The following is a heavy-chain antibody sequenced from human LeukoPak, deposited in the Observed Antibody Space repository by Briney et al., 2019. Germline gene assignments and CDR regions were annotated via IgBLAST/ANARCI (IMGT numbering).Heavy chain of an antibody. CDR3: ARVSGSGSYYDASYYYFDY. Sequence: GESLKISCKGSGYSFTSYWIGWVRQMPGKGLEWMGIIYPGDSDTRYSPSFQGQVTISADKFLTTAYLQWSSLKASDTAMYYCARVSGSGSYYDASYYYFDYWGQGTLVTVSS. CDR1: GYSFTSYW. V-gene: IGHV5-51*03. CDR2: IYPGDSDT. D-gene: IGHD3-10*01. J-gene: IGHJ4*02.